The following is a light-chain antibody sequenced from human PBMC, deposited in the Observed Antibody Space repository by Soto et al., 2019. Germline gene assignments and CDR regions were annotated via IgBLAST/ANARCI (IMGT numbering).Light chain of an antibody. CDR2: EVN. CDR3: ISYTDRQSYL. Sequence: QSVLTQPASVSGSPGQSITISCTGTSSDIGGYNFVSWYQHHPGKAPKLMIYEVNNRPSGVSSRFSGSKSGISASLTISGLQAEDEADYYCISYTDRQSYLFGTGTKVTVL. J-gene: IGLJ1*01. V-gene: IGLV2-14*01. CDR1: SSDIGGYNF.